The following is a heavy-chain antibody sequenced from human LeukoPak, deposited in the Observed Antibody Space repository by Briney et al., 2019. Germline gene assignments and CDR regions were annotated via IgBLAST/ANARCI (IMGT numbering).Heavy chain of an antibody. J-gene: IGHJ4*02. CDR2: ISYDGSNK. CDR3: AKDPQYYYGSGSSTYFDY. CDR1: GFTFSSYG. D-gene: IGHD3-10*01. V-gene: IGHV3-30*18. Sequence: GGSLRLSCAASGFTFSSYGMHWVRQAPGKGLEWVAVISYDGSNKYYADSVKGRFTISRDNSKNTLYLQMNSLRGEDTAVYYCAKDPQYYYGSGSSTYFDYWGQGTLVTVSS.